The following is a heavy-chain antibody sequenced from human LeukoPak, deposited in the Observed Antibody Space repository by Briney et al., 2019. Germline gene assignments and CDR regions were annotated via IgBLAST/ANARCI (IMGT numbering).Heavy chain of an antibody. CDR2: ISSTSTYT. CDR1: GFTFSDYF. V-gene: IGHV3-11*05. Sequence: PGGSLRLSCAASGFTFSDYFMTWIHQAPGKGLEWVSNISSTSTYTNYADSVKGRFTISRDNAKNSLYLQMNSLRAEDTAVYYCARAGSYGPYFDYWGQGTLVTVSS. CDR3: ARAGSYGPYFDY. D-gene: IGHD1-26*01. J-gene: IGHJ4*02.